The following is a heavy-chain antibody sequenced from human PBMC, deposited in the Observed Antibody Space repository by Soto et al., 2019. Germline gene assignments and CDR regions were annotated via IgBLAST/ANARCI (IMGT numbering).Heavy chain of an antibody. CDR3: ARVPSPFDYYYAMDV. Sequence: SETLSLTCTVSGDSISSGNKYWGWIRQPPGKGLEWIGYIFSSGTTYYNPSLKSRLTMSLDTSENQFSLKLNSLTDADTAVYYCARVPSPFDYYYAMDVWGQGTTVTVSS. CDR1: GDSISSGNKY. CDR2: IFSSGTT. V-gene: IGHV4-30-4*01. D-gene: IGHD3-16*01. J-gene: IGHJ6*02.